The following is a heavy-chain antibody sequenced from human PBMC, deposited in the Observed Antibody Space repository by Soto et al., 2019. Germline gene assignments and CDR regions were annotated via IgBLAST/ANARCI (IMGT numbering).Heavy chain of an antibody. CDR2: TSYTGNT. D-gene: IGHD1-26*01. V-gene: IGHV4-59*01. J-gene: IGHJ5*02. CDR1: WGYITSYG. Sequence: PSLTLSLTCIVCWGYITSYGWSCIRQKHEKGLKWIAYTSYTGNTNYNPTFQSRVPISIYMYKQQLSLNMISMTTTDTAVYYCARDRHAGFTHYFDTWGQGTLVNVSS. CDR3: ARDRHAGFTHYFDT.